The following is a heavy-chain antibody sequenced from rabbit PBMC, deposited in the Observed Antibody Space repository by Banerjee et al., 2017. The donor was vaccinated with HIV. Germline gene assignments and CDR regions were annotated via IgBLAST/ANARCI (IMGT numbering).Heavy chain of an antibody. J-gene: IGHJ4*01. V-gene: IGHV1S43*01. CDR1: GFSFSSSYW. D-gene: IGHD6-1*01. CDR3: ARAPYAYYTGDAYASFNL. CDR2: IISSSGVT. Sequence: QEQLEESGGGLVKPGASLTLTCTASGFSFSSSYWMCWVRQAPGKGLELIACIISSSGVTDYTSWAKGRFTISRSTSLNSVDLKMTSLTAADTATYFCARAPYAYYTGDAYASFNLWGPGTLVTVS.